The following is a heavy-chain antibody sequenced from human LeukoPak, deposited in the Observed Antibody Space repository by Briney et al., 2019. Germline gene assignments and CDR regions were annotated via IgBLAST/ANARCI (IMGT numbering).Heavy chain of an antibody. Sequence: PSETLSLTCTVSGGSISSYYWSWIRQPPGKGLEWIGYISDSGRTNYNPSLKSRVTISVDTSKNQFSLRLSSVTAADTAVYYCARQTWLIDYWGQGTLITVSS. CDR2: ISDSGRT. CDR3: ARQTWLIDY. CDR1: GGSISSYY. V-gene: IGHV4-59*08. J-gene: IGHJ4*02. D-gene: IGHD5-12*01.